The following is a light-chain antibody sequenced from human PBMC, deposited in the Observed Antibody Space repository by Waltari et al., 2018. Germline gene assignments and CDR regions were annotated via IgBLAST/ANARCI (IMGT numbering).Light chain of an antibody. J-gene: IGKJ1*01. CDR3: MQTIQPRT. CDR2: EVS. Sequence: DIRLTQTPLSRSVTPGQPAPIPCRSSRTLQCIDGKTYLYWYLQKPGQPPQLLIYEVSNRLSGVPDRFSGGGSGTDFTLKISRVEAGDVGVYYCMQTIQPRTFGQGTKVEIK. CDR1: RTLQCIDGKTY. V-gene: IGKV2D-29*01.